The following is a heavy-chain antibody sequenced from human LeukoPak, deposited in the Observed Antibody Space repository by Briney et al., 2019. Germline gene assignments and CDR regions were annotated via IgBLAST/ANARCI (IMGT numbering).Heavy chain of an antibody. Sequence: SQTLSLTCTVSGGSISSGGYYWSWMRQHPGKGLEWIGYIYYSGSTYYNPSLKSRVTISVDTSKNQFSLKLSSVTAADTAVYYCARDSGLRDHFDYWGQGTLVTVSS. CDR3: ARDSGLRDHFDY. CDR2: IYYSGST. D-gene: IGHD2-15*01. CDR1: GGSISSGGYY. V-gene: IGHV4-31*03. J-gene: IGHJ4*02.